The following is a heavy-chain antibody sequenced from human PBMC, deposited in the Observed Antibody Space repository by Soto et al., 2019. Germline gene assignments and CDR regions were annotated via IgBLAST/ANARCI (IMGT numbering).Heavy chain of an antibody. CDR1: GYTFTSYG. CDR2: ISAYNGNT. Sequence: ASVKVSCKASGYTFTSYGISWVRQAPGQGLEWMGWISAYNGNTNYAQKLQGRVTMTTDTSTSTAYMELRSLRSEDTAVYYCARTALYSSSWYSVYNWFDPWGQGTLVTVSS. D-gene: IGHD6-13*01. V-gene: IGHV1-18*04. CDR3: ARTALYSSSWYSVYNWFDP. J-gene: IGHJ5*02.